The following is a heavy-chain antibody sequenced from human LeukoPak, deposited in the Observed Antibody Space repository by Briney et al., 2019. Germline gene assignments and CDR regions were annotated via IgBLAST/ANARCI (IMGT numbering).Heavy chain of an antibody. J-gene: IGHJ4*02. CDR1: GFTFSSYW. CDR2: IKQDGSEK. D-gene: IGHD5-18*01. CDR3: ARGRNSYGLPWDY. Sequence: RGSLRLSCAASGFTFSSYWMSWVRQAPGKGLEGVANIKQDGSEKYYVDSVKGRFTISRDNAKNSLYLQMNSLRAEDTAVYYCARGRNSYGLPWDYWGQGTLVTVSS. V-gene: IGHV3-7*03.